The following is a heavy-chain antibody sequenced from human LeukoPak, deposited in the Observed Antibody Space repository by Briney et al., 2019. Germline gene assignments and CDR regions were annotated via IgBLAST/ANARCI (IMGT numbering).Heavy chain of an antibody. CDR1: GGSISSYY. CDR3: ARDRSDGPTFDI. CDR2: IYYSGST. V-gene: IGHV4-59*01. J-gene: IGHJ3*02. D-gene: IGHD5-24*01. Sequence: PSEALSLTCTVSGGSISSYYWSWVRQPPGKGLEWIGYIYYSGSTNYNPSLKSRVTISVDTSKNQFSLKLSSVTAADTAAYYCARDRSDGPTFDIWGQGTMVTVSS.